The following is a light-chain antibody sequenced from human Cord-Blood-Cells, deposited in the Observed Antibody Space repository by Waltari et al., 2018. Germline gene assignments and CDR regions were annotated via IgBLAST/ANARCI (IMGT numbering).Light chain of an antibody. CDR2: DAS. J-gene: IGKJ1*01. CDR1: QSVSSY. V-gene: IGKV3-11*01. CDR3: QQRSNWSWT. Sequence: DIVLTQSPATLSLSPGERATLSCRASQSVSSYLAWYQQKPGQAPRLLIYDASNRATGITARFSGSGSGTDFTLTISSLEPEDCAVYYCQQRSNWSWTFGQGTKVEIK.